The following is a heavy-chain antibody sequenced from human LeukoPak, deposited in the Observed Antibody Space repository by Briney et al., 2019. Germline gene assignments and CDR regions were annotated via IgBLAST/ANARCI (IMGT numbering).Heavy chain of an antibody. D-gene: IGHD3-10*01. CDR2: ISGSGGST. Sequence: GGSLRLSCAASGFTFSSYAMSWVRQAPGKGLEWVSAISGSGGSTYYADSVKGRFTISRDNSKNTLYLQMNSLRAEDTAVYYCARDSGGSGSYPEYYFDYWGQGTLVTVSS. J-gene: IGHJ4*02. CDR1: GFTFSSYA. V-gene: IGHV3-23*01. CDR3: ARDSGGSGSYPEYYFDY.